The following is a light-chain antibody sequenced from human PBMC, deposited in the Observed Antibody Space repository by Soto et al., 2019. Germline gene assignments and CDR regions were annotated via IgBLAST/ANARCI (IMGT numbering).Light chain of an antibody. J-gene: IGLJ2*01. CDR1: SSDVGGYNY. V-gene: IGLV2-8*01. Sequence: QSALTQPPSASGSPGQSVTISCTGTSSDVGGYNYVSWYQQHPGKAPKLMIYEVSKRPSGVPDRFSGSKSGNTGSLTVSGLQAEDEADYYCSSYAGSNNLFGGGTKLTVL. CDR2: EVS. CDR3: SSYAGSNNL.